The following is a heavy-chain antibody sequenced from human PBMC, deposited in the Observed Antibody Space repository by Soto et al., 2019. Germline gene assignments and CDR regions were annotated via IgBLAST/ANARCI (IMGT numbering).Heavy chain of an antibody. CDR1: GGSISTGGYY. V-gene: IGHV4-31*03. D-gene: IGHD3-3*01. Sequence: SETLSLTCTVSGGSISTGGYYWSWIRQYPGKGLEWLGYIDDSGYTFYNPSLQSRLTLSMDTSKNQFSLKMSSATAADTTVYFCARKQAGFFYGIDYWGQGTLVTVSS. J-gene: IGHJ4*02. CDR2: IDDSGYT. CDR3: ARKQAGFFYGIDY.